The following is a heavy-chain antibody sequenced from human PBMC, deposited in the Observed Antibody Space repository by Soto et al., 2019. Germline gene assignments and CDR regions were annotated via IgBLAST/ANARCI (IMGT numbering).Heavy chain of an antibody. CDR2: IYYIGYT. V-gene: IGHV4-39*01. CDR1: NCSISSRSSY. J-gene: IGHJ4*01. Sequence: QLQLQESGSGLVKPSETLSLTCIVYNCSISSRSSYWGWIRQTPGQGLEWIGGIYYIGYTYYNPSLKRRVNISIDTSKTQFTPKMNSVTAADTAVYFCGGQDYGAKGYYFENCGHGALVTIAS. D-gene: IGHD4-17*01. CDR3: GGQDYGAKGYYFEN.